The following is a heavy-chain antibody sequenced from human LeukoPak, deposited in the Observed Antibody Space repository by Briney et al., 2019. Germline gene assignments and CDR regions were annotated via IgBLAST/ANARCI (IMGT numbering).Heavy chain of an antibody. CDR1: GFTFSSYD. J-gene: IGHJ4*02. CDR2: VRYDGSQK. D-gene: IGHD2-2*02. V-gene: IGHV3-30*02. Sequence: PGGALRLSCAASGFTFSSYDMYWVRQAPGKGLDGVAVVRYDGSQKYYADSVKGRFTISRHNSKNTRYLQMNSLRAEDTAVYYCAKEYTWGQGTLVTVSS. CDR3: AKEYT.